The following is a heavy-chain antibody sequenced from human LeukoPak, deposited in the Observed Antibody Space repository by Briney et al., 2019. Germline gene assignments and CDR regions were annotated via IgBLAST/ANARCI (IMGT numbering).Heavy chain of an antibody. V-gene: IGHV4-34*01. J-gene: IGHJ4*02. CDR2: INHSGST. CDR3: ARANYVWGSYGLDY. Sequence: SETLSLTCAVYGGSFSGYYWSWIRQPPGKGLEWIGEINHSGSTNYNPSLKGRVTISVDTSKNQFSLKLSSVTAADTAVYYCARANYVWGSYGLDYWGQGTLVTVSS. CDR1: GGSFSGYY. D-gene: IGHD3-16*01.